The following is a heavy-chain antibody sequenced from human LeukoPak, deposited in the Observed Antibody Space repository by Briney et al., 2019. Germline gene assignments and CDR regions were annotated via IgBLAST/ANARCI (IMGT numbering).Heavy chain of an antibody. CDR1: GFTFNGYG. D-gene: IGHD6-19*01. CDR2: ISYDETDK. V-gene: IGHV3-30*03. J-gene: IGHJ4*02. CDR3: ARRYSSGWYYLDY. Sequence: PGRSLRLSCAASGFTFNGYGMHWVRQAPGKGLEWVAVISYDETDKYYADSVKGRFTVSRDNSKNTLYLQMNSLRAEDTAVYYCARRYSSGWYYLDYWGQGTLVTVSS.